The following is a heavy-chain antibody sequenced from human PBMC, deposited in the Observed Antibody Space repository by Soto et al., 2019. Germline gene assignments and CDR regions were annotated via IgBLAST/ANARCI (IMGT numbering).Heavy chain of an antibody. J-gene: IGHJ4*02. CDR1: GGSFSGYY. Sequence: SETLSLTCAVYGGSFSGYYWSWIRQPPGKGLEWIGEINHSGSTNYNPSLKSRVTISVDTSKNQFSLKLSSVTAADTAVYYCARVPTMVRGVISGNDYFDYWGQGTLVTVSS. CDR3: ARVPTMVRGVISGNDYFDY. V-gene: IGHV4-34*01. CDR2: INHSGST. D-gene: IGHD3-10*01.